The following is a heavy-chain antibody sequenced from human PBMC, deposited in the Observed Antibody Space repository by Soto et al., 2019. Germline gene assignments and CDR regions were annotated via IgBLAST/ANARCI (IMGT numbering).Heavy chain of an antibody. CDR3: ASEYYGGEFAY. D-gene: IGHD4-17*01. CDR2: INAGNGNT. CDR1: GYTFTSYA. Sequence: QVQLVQSGAEEKKPGASVKVSCKASGYTFTSYAMHWVRQAPGHRLEWMGWINAGNGNTKYSQKFQGRVTITRDTPASTAYMEVRSLRSEDTAVYYCASEYYGGEFAYGGQGPLVTVSS. J-gene: IGHJ4*02. V-gene: IGHV1-3*05.